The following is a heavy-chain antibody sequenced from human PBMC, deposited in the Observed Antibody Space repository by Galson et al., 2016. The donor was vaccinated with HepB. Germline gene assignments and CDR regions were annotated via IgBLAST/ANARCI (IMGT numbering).Heavy chain of an antibody. CDR1: GFTFRSYW. CDR2: VNQDETEK. Sequence: SLRLSCAASGFTFRSYWISWVRQAPGKGLQWVANVNQDETEKYYLDSVKGRFTISRDNVKESVYLQMNSLRVEDTAVYYCARRADTQRRIAGWGWGMDVWGRGTTVTVSS. CDR3: ARRADTQRRIAGWGWGMDV. D-gene: IGHD6-19*01. J-gene: IGHJ6*02. V-gene: IGHV3-7*01.